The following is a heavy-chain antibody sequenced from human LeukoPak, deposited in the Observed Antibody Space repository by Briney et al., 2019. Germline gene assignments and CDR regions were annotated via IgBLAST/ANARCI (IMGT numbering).Heavy chain of an antibody. CDR2: ISAYNGNT. J-gene: IGHJ4*02. Sequence: ASVKVSRKASGYTFTSYGISWARQAPGQGLEWMGWISAYNGNTNYAQKLQGRVTMTTDTSTSTAYMELRSLRSDDTAVYYCARDLRIAVAGPFDYWGQGTLVTVSS. CDR3: ARDLRIAVAGPFDY. CDR1: GYTFTSYG. V-gene: IGHV1-18*01. D-gene: IGHD6-19*01.